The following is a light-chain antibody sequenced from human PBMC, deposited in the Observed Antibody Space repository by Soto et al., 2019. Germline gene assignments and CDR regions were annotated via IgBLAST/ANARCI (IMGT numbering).Light chain of an antibody. V-gene: IGKV3D-20*02. CDR2: SAS. CDR3: HQRYNWPRVT. Sequence: EVVLTQSPGTRSLSPGERATLSCRASRTVDGNYLAWYHQKPGQPPRLLIHSASTRAPGIPDRFSASGAGTDFTLTITSLEPEDFAVYFCHQRYNWPRVTFGQGTRLEIK. J-gene: IGKJ5*01. CDR1: RTVDGNY.